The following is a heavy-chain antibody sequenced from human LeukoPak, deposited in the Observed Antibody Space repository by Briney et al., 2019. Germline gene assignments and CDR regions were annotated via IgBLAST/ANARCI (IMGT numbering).Heavy chain of an antibody. CDR2: IYYSGST. J-gene: IGHJ4*02. Sequence: SETLSLTCIVSGGSISGYYWSWIRQPPGKGLEWIGSIYYSGSTDYNPSLKSRVIISVDTSKNQFSLSLISVTAADTAVYYCARGPPPDFDYWGRGTLVTVSS. CDR3: ARGPPPDFDY. V-gene: IGHV4-59*01. CDR1: GGSISGYY.